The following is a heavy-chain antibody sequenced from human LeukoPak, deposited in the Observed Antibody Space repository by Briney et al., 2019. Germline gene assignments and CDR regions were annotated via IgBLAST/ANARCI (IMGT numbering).Heavy chain of an antibody. CDR3: ARGPYYYDSSGCFDY. CDR1: GGSISSDY. V-gene: IGHV4-59*01. Sequence: NPSETLSLTCTVSGGSISSDYWNWIRRPPGKGLEWIGFIYYSGSTNYNPSLKSRVTISVDTSKSQFSLKLTSVTAADTAVYYCARGPYYYDSSGCFDYWGQGTLVSVSS. D-gene: IGHD3-22*01. J-gene: IGHJ4*02. CDR2: IYYSGST.